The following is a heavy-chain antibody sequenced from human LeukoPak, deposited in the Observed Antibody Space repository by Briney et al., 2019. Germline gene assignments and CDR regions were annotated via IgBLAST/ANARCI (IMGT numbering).Heavy chain of an antibody. V-gene: IGHV1-8*03. CDR2: INPNSGNT. D-gene: IGHD3-3*01. CDR3: ARGLESDYDFWSGYYTMYYFDY. CDR1: GYTFTGYY. Sequence: ASVKVSCKASGYTFTGYYMHWVRQAPGQGLGWMGWINPNSGNTGYAQKFQGRVTITRNTSISTAYMELSSLRSEDTAVYYCARGLESDYDFWSGYYTMYYFDYWGQGTLVTVSS. J-gene: IGHJ4*02.